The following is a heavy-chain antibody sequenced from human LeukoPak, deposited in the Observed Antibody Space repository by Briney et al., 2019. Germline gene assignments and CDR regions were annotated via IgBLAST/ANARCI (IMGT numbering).Heavy chain of an antibody. CDR3: ARHRDDYTGYDS. D-gene: IGHD4-4*01. Sequence: PGGSLRLSCAASGFTFDRHAMSWVRQAPGKGLEWVSAINFSGGTKYYADSVKGRTSISRDNFKNTLYLQMNSLRAEDTAVYYCARHRDDYTGYDSWGQGTLVTVSS. CDR1: GFTFDRHA. J-gene: IGHJ4*02. V-gene: IGHV3-23*01. CDR2: INFSGGTK.